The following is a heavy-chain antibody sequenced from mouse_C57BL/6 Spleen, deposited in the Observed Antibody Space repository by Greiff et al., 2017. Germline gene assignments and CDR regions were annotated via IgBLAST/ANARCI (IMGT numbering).Heavy chain of an antibody. CDR1: GFTFSSYA. J-gene: IGHJ2*01. CDR2: ISDGGSYT. D-gene: IGHD2-3*01. CDR3: ARETGWLLPFDY. V-gene: IGHV5-4*01. Sequence: EVKVVESGGGLVKPGGSLKLSCAASGFTFSSYAMSWVRQTPEKRLEWVANISDGGSYTSYPDNVKGRFTISRDNAKNNLYLQMSHLKSEDTAMYYCARETGWLLPFDYWGQGTTLTVSS.